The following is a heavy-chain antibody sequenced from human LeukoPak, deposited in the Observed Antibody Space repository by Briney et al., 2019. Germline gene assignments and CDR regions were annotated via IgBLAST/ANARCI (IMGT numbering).Heavy chain of an antibody. D-gene: IGHD4/OR15-4a*01. V-gene: IGHV4-39*07. CDR1: GGSISSSSYY. CDR2: IYYSGST. J-gene: IGHJ5*02. Sequence: SETLSLTCTVSGGSISSSSYYWGWIRQPPGKGLEWIGSIYYSGSTYYNPSLKSRVTISVDTSKNQFSLKLSSVTAADTAVYYCARDDYASHWFDPWGQGTLVTVSS. CDR3: ARDDYASHWFDP.